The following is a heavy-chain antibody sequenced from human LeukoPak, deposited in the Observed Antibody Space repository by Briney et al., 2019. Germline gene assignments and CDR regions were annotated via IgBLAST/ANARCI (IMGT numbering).Heavy chain of an antibody. CDR1: GYTFTNYG. D-gene: IGHD6-13*01. Sequence: ASVKVSCKASGYTFTNYGISWVRQAPGQGLEWMGWINPNSGGTNYAQKFQGRVTMTRDTSISTAYMELSRLRSDDTAVYYCARIYSSSWYFEPSSKFDYWGQGTLVTVSS. CDR2: INPNSGGT. J-gene: IGHJ4*02. CDR3: ARIYSSSWYFEPSSKFDY. V-gene: IGHV1-2*02.